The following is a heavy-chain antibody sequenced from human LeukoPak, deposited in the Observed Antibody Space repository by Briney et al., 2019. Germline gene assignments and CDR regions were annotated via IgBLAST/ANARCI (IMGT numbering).Heavy chain of an antibody. D-gene: IGHD5-12*01. V-gene: IGHV3-48*03. CDR3: ARYPNLRGYSGYGLKYYFDY. J-gene: IGHJ4*02. CDR2: ISSSGSTI. Sequence: GGSLRLSCAASGFTFSSYEMNWVRKAPGKGLEWVSYISSSGSTIYYADSVKGRFTIPRDNAKNSLYLQMNSLRAEDTAVYYCARYPNLRGYSGYGLKYYFDYWGQGTLVTVSS. CDR1: GFTFSSYE.